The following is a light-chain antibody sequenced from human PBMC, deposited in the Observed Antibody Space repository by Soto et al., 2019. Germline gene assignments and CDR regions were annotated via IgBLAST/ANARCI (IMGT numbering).Light chain of an antibody. J-gene: IGLJ2*01. CDR3: QSYDSSLSVV. V-gene: IGLV1-40*01. CDR1: SSNIGAGYD. Sequence: QSVLTQPPSLSGAPGQRVTISCTGSSSNIGAGYDVHWYQQLPGTAPKLLIYGNSNRPSGVPDRFSGSKSGTSASLAITGLQAEDEADYYCQSYDSSLSVVFGGGTKVTVL. CDR2: GNS.